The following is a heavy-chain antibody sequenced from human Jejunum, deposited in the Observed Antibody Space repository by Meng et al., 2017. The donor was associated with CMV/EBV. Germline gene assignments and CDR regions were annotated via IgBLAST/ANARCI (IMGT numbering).Heavy chain of an antibody. CDR1: GVSISRYF. D-gene: IGHD2-2*01. CDR2: VYYDGT. Sequence: SGVSISRYFWSWIRQSPGKGLEWIGYVYYDGTNYNPSLKSRATISVDTSKNQFSLQLSSVTAADTAVYYCARESTSRGKYYFDYWGQGTLVTVSS. V-gene: IGHV4-59*01. J-gene: IGHJ4*02. CDR3: ARESTSRGKYYFDY.